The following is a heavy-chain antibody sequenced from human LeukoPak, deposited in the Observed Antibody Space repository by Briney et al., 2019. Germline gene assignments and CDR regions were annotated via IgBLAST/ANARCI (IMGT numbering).Heavy chain of an antibody. D-gene: IGHD3-3*01. CDR2: IGTAGDT. J-gene: IGHJ4*02. CDR1: GFTLNFYD. CDR3: ARSPPDCAFWRGYYFDD. Sequence: GGSPRPSCAASGFTLNFYDMPWVRQAPGEGLECVSSIGTAGDTHYPDSMKGRFTISRENAKNSFYLQMNTLGAGDTAVYYCARSPPDCAFWRGYYFDDWGQGTLVTVSS. V-gene: IGHV3-13*01.